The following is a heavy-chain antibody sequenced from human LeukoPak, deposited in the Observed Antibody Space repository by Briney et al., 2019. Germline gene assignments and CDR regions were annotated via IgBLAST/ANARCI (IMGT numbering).Heavy chain of an antibody. CDR1: GFTFSSYA. CDR3: AKEPSSGYYYHAFDI. CDR2: ISYDGSNK. V-gene: IGHV3-30-3*01. D-gene: IGHD3-22*01. J-gene: IGHJ3*02. Sequence: PGGSLRLSCAASGFTFSSYAMHWVRQAPGKGLEWVAVISYDGSNKYYADSVKGRFTISRDNSKNTLYLQMNSLRAEDTAVYYCAKEPSSGYYYHAFDIWGQGTMVTVSS.